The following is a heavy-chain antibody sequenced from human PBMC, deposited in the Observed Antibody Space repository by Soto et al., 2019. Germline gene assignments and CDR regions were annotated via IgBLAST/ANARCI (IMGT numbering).Heavy chain of an antibody. CDR3: ARHDYKFLRFDY. D-gene: IGHD4-4*01. CDR1: GGSISSGGYY. J-gene: IGHJ4*02. CDR2: IYYSGST. V-gene: IGHV4-31*03. Sequence: PSETLSLTCTVSGGSISSGGYYWSWIRQHPGKGLEWIGYIYYSGSTYYNPSLKSRVTISVDTSKNQFSLKLSSVTAADTAVYYCARHDYKFLRFDYWGQGTLVTVS.